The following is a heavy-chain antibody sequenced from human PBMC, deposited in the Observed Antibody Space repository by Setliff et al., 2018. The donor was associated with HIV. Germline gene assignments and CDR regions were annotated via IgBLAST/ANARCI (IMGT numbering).Heavy chain of an antibody. CDR2: ISSSSSYI. J-gene: IGHJ3*01. CDR3: ERGPQQTGWYGGACDV. V-gene: IGHV3-21*04. CDR1: GFTFSSYS. Sequence: KPWGSLRLSCAASGFTFSSYSMNWVRQAPGKGLEWVSSISSSSSYIYYADSVKGRFTISRDNANNSLYLQLNSLRAEDTAVYYCERGPQQTGWYGGACDVWGQGTMVTVSS. D-gene: IGHD6-19*01.